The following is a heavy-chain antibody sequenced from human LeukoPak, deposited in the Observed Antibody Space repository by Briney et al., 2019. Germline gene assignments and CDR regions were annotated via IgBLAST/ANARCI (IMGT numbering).Heavy chain of an antibody. CDR2: ISAYNGNT. CDR3: ARVELAVAGPEYFQH. J-gene: IGHJ1*01. Sequence: ASVKVSCKASGYTFTSYGISWVRQDPGQGLEWMGWISAYNGNTNYAQKLQGRVTMTTDTSTSTAYMELRSLRSDDTAVYYCARVELAVAGPEYFQHWGQGTLVTVSS. CDR1: GYTFTSYG. V-gene: IGHV1-18*01. D-gene: IGHD6-19*01.